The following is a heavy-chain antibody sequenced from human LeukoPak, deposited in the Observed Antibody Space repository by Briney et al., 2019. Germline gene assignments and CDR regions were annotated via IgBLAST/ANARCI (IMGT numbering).Heavy chain of an antibody. J-gene: IGHJ5*02. CDR3: AKDHDSSGYYYQNWFDP. CDR1: GFTFSNYA. V-gene: IGHV3-23*01. D-gene: IGHD3-22*01. Sequence: GESLKISCAASGFTFSNYAMTWVRQAPGKGLEWVSTITGSGFSTYYADSVKGRFTISRDNSKNTLYLQMNSLTAEDTAVYYCAKDHDSSGYYYQNWFDPWGQGTLVTVSS. CDR2: ITGSGFST.